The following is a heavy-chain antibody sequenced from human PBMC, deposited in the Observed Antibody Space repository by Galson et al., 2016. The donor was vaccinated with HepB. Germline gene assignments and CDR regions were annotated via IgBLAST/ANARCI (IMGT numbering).Heavy chain of an antibody. CDR3: ARVHSSWYYFDS. J-gene: IGHJ4*02. Sequence: SLRLSCAVSGFTFSQYWMSWVRQAPGKGLEWVANIKQGGSEKYYVDSVKGRFTISRDNTKSSLYLHMDSLRVEDTAFYYCARVHSSWYYFDSWGRGTLVTVSS. CDR1: GFTFSQYW. V-gene: IGHV3-7*01. CDR2: IKQGGSEK.